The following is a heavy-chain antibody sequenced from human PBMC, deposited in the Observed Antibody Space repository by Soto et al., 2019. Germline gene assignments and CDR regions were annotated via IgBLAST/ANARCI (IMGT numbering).Heavy chain of an antibody. D-gene: IGHD1-20*01. V-gene: IGHV1-69-2*01. CDR2: VDPEDGET. J-gene: IGHJ4*02. Sequence: EVHLVQSGAEVKKPGATVKISCKVSGYTFTDNFMYWVQQAPGKGLEWMGLVDPEDGETIYAGKFQGRVTITADTSTDTAYMELSSLRSEDTAVYYCATDVTAEYNNAFEYWGQGTLVTVSS. CDR1: GYTFTDNF. CDR3: ATDVTAEYNNAFEY.